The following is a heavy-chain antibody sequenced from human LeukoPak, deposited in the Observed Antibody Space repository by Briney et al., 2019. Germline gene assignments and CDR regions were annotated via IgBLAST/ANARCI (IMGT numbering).Heavy chain of an antibody. CDR3: ARAVRYASGPLTDLLPYYFDS. CDR1: GYTSTSYY. D-gene: IGHD6-19*01. J-gene: IGHJ4*02. CDR2: INPSGGST. Sequence: ASVKVSCKASGYTSTSYYMHWVRQAPGQGLEWMGIINPSGGSTSYAQKFQGRVTMTRDTSTSTVYMELSSLTSEDMAVFYCARAVRYASGPLTDLLPYYFDSWGQGTLVTVSS. V-gene: IGHV1-46*01.